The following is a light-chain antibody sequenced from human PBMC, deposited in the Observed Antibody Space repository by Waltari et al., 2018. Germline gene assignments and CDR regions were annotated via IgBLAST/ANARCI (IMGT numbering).Light chain of an antibody. Sequence: SSELPPPPSVPVSPGQTARITCPGPAFSTQYPYWDQQKSGQAPTLIMSRDDERPSGVPERFSGSGAGSIVTLTITGVRTEDEADYYCQSVDKTGSFSFGGGTRLTV. J-gene: IGLJ2*01. CDR3: QSVDKTGSFS. V-gene: IGLV3-25*02. CDR1: AFSTQY. CDR2: RDD.